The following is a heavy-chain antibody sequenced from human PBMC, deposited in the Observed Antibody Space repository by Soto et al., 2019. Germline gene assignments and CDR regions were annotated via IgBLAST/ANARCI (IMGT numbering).Heavy chain of an antibody. CDR3: GRGEVDRYNWNYGIDY. J-gene: IGHJ4*02. Sequence: RSLTCTVSGGSISSYYWSWIRQPPGKGLEWIGYIYYSGNTNYNPSLKSRVTISVDTSKNQFSLKLSSVTAADTAVYYCGRGEVDRYNWNYGIDYWGQGTLGTSPQ. V-gene: IGHV4-59*01. CDR2: IYYSGNT. CDR1: GGSISSYY. D-gene: IGHD1-7*01.